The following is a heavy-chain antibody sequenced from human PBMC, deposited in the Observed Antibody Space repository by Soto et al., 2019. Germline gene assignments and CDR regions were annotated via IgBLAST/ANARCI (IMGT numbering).Heavy chain of an antibody. CDR2: ISYDGSNK. Sequence: GGSLRLSCAASGFTFSSYGMHWVRQAPGKGLEWVAVISYDGSNKYYADSVKGRFTISRDNSKNTLYLQMNSLRAEDTAVYYCAKDGRFHDYGVEGVFDYWGQGTLVTVSS. CDR1: GFTFSSYG. CDR3: AKDGRFHDYGVEGVFDY. J-gene: IGHJ4*02. V-gene: IGHV3-30*18. D-gene: IGHD4-17*01.